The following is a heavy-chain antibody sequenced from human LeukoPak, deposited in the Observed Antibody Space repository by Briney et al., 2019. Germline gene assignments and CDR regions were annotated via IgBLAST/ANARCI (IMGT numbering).Heavy chain of an antibody. CDR1: GFIFSNYW. D-gene: IGHD1-26*01. CDR2: IKTDGSTI. J-gene: IGHJ2*01. CDR3: ARVGQGEWFFDL. V-gene: IGHV3-74*01. Sequence: GGSLRLSCAASGFIFSNYWMHWVRQAPGKGLVWVSRIKTDGSTITYADSVKGRFTISRDNAMNTLYLQMDSLGAEDTAVYYCARVGQGEWFFDLWGRGTLVAVSS.